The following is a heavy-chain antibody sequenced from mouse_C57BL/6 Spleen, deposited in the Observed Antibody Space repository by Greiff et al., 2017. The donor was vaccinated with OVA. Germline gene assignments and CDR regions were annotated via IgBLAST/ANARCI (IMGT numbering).Heavy chain of an antibody. J-gene: IGHJ2*01. CDR3: ARYDYDFDY. Sequence: EVQLQQSGPGLVKPSQSLSLTCSVTGYSITSGYYWNWIRQLPGNKLEWMGYISYDGSNNYNPSLKNRITITRDTSKNQFFLKLNSVTTEDTATYYGARYDYDFDYWGQGTTLTVSS. CDR2: ISYDGSN. V-gene: IGHV3-6*01. CDR1: GYSITSGYY. D-gene: IGHD2-4*01.